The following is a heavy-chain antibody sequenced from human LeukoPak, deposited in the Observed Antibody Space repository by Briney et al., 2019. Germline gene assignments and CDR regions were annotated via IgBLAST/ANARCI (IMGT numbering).Heavy chain of an antibody. Sequence: ASVKVSCKASGYTFTGYYMHWVRQAPGQGLEWMGWINPNSGGTNYAQKFQGRVTMTRDTSISTAYMELSRLRSDDTAVYYCARVSHSTLTGYYSFDYWGREPWSPSPQ. V-gene: IGHV1-2*02. CDR1: GYTFTGYY. J-gene: IGHJ4*02. CDR3: ARVSHSTLTGYYSFDY. D-gene: IGHD3-9*01. CDR2: INPNSGGT.